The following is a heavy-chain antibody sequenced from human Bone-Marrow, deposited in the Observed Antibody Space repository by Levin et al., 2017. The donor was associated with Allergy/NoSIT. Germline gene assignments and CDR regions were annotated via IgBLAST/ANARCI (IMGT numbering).Heavy chain of an antibody. CDR2: INSDGSST. D-gene: IGHD2-21*01. V-gene: IGHV3-74*01. Sequence: GGSLRLSCAASGFTFSSYWMHWVRQAPGKGLVWVSRINSDGSSTSYADSVKGRFTISRDNAKNTLYLQMNSLRAEDTAVYYCARDRSPGPPYCGGDCYPGMDVWGQGTTVTVSS. CDR3: ARDRSPGPPYCGGDCYPGMDV. J-gene: IGHJ6*02. CDR1: GFTFSSYW.